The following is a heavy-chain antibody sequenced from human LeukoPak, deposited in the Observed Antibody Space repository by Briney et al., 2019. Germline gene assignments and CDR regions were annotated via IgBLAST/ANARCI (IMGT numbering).Heavy chain of an antibody. J-gene: IGHJ4*02. V-gene: IGHV3-30*03. D-gene: IGHD2-8*01. Sequence: PGGSLRLSCAASGFTFSSYGMHWVRQAPGKGLEWVAVISYDGSNKYYADSVKGRFTISRDNSKNTLYLQMNSLRAEDTAVYYCAREMVYALDYWGQGTLVTVSS. CDR1: GFTFSSYG. CDR2: ISYDGSNK. CDR3: AREMVYALDY.